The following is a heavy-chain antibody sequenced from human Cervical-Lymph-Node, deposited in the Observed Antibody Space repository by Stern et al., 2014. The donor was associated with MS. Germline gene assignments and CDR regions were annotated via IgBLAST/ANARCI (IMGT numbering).Heavy chain of an antibody. CDR2: IYYSGST. CDR1: GGFISSYY. J-gene: IGHJ5*02. Sequence: QLQLKVSGSGLVKPSEALSLTCTVSGGFISSYYWSWIRQPPGKGLEWIGFIYYSGSTNDNPSLKSRVTISVDTSKNQFSLKLSSVTAADTAVYYCARVGGQWLSLIDPWGQGTLVTGSS. D-gene: IGHD6-19*01. V-gene: IGHV4-59*01. CDR3: ARVGGQWLSLIDP.